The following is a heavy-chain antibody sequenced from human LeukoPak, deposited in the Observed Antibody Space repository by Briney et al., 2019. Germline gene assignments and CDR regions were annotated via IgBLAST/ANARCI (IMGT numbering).Heavy chain of an antibody. CDR3: ARDLGAYYYNSSGYYNFDY. Sequence: GGSLRLSCAASGFGLSSYWMSWVRQAPGKGLEWVANIKQDGREKYYADSVKGRFTISRDNAKNSLYLQMNSLRVEDTAVYYCARDLGAYYYNSSGYYNFDYWGQGTLVTVSS. J-gene: IGHJ4*02. CDR2: IKQDGREK. CDR1: GFGLSSYW. D-gene: IGHD3-22*01. V-gene: IGHV3-7*01.